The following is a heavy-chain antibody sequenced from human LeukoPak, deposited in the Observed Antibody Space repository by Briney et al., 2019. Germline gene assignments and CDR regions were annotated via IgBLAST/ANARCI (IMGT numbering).Heavy chain of an antibody. CDR2: IYYRGST. CDR3: ARHKNYYDSSGYYYELDY. D-gene: IGHD3-22*01. V-gene: IGHV4-59*08. Sequence: PSETLSLTCTVSGGSISSYYWSWIRQPPGKGLEWIGYIYYRGSTNYNPSLKGRVTISVDTSKNQFSLKLSSVTAADTAVYYCARHKNYYDSSGYYYELDYWGQGTLVTVSS. CDR1: GGSISSYY. J-gene: IGHJ4*02.